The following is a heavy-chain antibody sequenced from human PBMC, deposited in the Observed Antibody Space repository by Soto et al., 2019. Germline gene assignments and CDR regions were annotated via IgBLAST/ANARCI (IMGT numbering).Heavy chain of an antibody. J-gene: IGHJ4*02. CDR1: GASITGSDW. CDR2: IYHSGTT. Sequence: QVHLQESGPGLVKPSGTLSLTCTVSGASITGSDWWSWVRQTPEKRLEWIGEIYHSGTTNYHPTLKSRVTISQDKSKNQFSLNLTSVTAADTAVYSCVRMSVVGYFDYWGRGSLVTVSS. D-gene: IGHD3-22*01. CDR3: VRMSVVGYFDY. V-gene: IGHV4-4*02.